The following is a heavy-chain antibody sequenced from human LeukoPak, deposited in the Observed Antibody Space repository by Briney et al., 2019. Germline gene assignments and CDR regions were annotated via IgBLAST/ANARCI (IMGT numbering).Heavy chain of an antibody. Sequence: ASVKVSCKASGYTFTSYGISWVRQAPGQGLEWMGRIIPILGIANYAQKFQGRVTITADKSTSTAYMELSSLRSEDTAVYYCARDVEGAAAGQDYYYYYGMDVWGQGTTVTVSS. J-gene: IGHJ6*02. CDR2: IIPILGIA. CDR1: GYTFTSYG. V-gene: IGHV1-69*04. D-gene: IGHD6-13*01. CDR3: ARDVEGAAAGQDYYYYYGMDV.